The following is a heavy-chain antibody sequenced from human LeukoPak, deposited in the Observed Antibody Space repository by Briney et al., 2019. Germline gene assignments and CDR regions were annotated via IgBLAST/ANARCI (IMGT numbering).Heavy chain of an antibody. D-gene: IGHD2-15*01. CDR2: ISYDGSNK. J-gene: IGHJ6*04. CDR3: AKDGSPGYCSGGSCYHSHLAKYYYYGMDV. V-gene: IGHV3-30*18. CDR1: GFTFSSYG. Sequence: GGSLRLSCAASGFTFSSYGMHWVRQAPGKGLEWVAVISYDGSNKYCADSVKGRFTISRDNSKYTLYLQMNSLRAGDTAVYYCAKDGSPGYCSGGSCYHSHLAKYYYYGMDVWGKGTTVTVSS.